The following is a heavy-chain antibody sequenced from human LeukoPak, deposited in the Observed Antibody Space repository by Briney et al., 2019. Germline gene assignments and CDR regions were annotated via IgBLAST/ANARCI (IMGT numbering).Heavy chain of an antibody. V-gene: IGHV3-15*01. D-gene: IGHD3-10*01. CDR3: TTDLGTYYHGSQRLIPIDY. CDR2: IKSKTDGETT. Sequence: GGSLRLSCVDSGFTFTNAWMSWVRQAPGKGLEWIGRIKSKTDGETTNYAEPVRGRFTISRDDSKSAVYLQMNSLKIEDTAVYYCTTDLGTYYHGSQRLIPIDYWGQGTLVAVSS. J-gene: IGHJ4*02. CDR1: GFTFTNAW.